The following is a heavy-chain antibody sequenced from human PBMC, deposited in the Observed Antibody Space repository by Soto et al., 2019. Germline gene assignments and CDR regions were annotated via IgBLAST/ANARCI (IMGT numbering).Heavy chain of an antibody. CDR2: IYYSGTT. Sequence: SETLSLTCTVSGDSIRRGNHYWSWIRQPPGKGLEWIGYIYYSGTTNYNPPLKSRITISVDTSGNQFSLKLSSVTAADTAVYFCARTYCTTTACQAHGIDVWGQGTTVTVSS. V-gene: IGHV4-61*01. J-gene: IGHJ6*02. CDR1: GDSIRRGNHY. D-gene: IGHD4-4*01. CDR3: ARTYCTTTACQAHGIDV.